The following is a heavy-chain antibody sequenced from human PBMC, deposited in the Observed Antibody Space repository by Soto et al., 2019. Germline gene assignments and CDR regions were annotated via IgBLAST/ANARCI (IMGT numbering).Heavy chain of an antibody. CDR2: ISYDGSNK. CDR1: GFTFSSYA. CDR3: AGVQKVGATRDGILQH. V-gene: IGHV3-30-3*01. Sequence: GGSLRLSCAASGFTFSSYAMHWVRQAPGKGLEWVAVISYDGSNKYYADFVKGRFTISRDNSKNTLYLQMNSLRAEDTAVYYCAGVQKVGATRDGILQHWGQGTLVTVSS. J-gene: IGHJ1*01. D-gene: IGHD1-26*01.